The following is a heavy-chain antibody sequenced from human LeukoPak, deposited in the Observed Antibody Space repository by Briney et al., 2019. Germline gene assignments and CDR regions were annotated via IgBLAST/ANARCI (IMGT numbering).Heavy chain of an antibody. CDR3: ARSGPAKWGYGDYDWFDP. D-gene: IGHD4-17*01. CDR2: IIPIFGTA. V-gene: IGHV1-69*01. J-gene: IGHJ5*02. Sequence: GASVKVSCKASGGTFSSYAISWVRQAPGQGLEWMGGIIPIFGTANYAQKFQGRVTITADESTSTAYMELSSLRSEDTAVYYCARSGPAKWGYGDYDWFDPWGQGTLVTVSS. CDR1: GGTFSSYA.